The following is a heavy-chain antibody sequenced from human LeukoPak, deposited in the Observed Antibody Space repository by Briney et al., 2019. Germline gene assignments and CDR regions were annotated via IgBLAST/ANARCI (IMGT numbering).Heavy chain of an antibody. V-gene: IGHV3-48*03. CDR2: ISSSGSTI. CDR1: GFTFSSYE. Sequence: PGXSLRXSCAASGFTFSSYEMNWVRQAPGKGLEWVSYISSSGSTIYYADSVKGRFTISRDNAKNSLYLQMNSLRAEDTAVYYCAELGXXMIGGVWGKGTTVTISS. J-gene: IGHJ6*04. D-gene: IGHD3-10*02. CDR3: AELGXXMIGGV.